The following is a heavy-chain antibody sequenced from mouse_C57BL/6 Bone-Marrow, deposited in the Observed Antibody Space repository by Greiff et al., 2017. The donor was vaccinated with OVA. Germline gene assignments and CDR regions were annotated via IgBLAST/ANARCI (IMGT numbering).Heavy chain of an antibody. Sequence: EVQLVESGGDLVKPGGSLKLSCAASGFTFSSYGMSWVRQTPDKRLEWVATISSGGSYTYYPDSVKGRFTISRDNAKNTLYLQMSSLKSEDTARYYCARHQGAWFAYWGQGTLVTVSA. D-gene: IGHD3-2*02. CDR2: ISSGGSYT. J-gene: IGHJ3*01. CDR3: ARHQGAWFAY. CDR1: GFTFSSYG. V-gene: IGHV5-6*01.